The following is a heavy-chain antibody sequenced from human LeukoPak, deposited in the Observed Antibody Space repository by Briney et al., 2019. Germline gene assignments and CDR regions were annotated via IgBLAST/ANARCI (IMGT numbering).Heavy chain of an antibody. D-gene: IGHD5-18*01. CDR1: GYTCSGYY. CDR2: INPNSGGT. Sequence: ASVKVSCKACGYTCSGYYMHWVRQAPGQGLEWMGWINPNSGGTKYAQKFQGRVTMTRDTSISTAYMELSRLRSDDTAVYYCATEVTDWGQGTLVTVSS. V-gene: IGHV1-2*02. CDR3: ATEVTD. J-gene: IGHJ4*02.